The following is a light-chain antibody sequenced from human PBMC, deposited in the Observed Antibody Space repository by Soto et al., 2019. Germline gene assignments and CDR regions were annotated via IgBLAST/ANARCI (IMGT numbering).Light chain of an antibody. Sequence: QSVLTQTASVSGSPGQSITISCTGTSSDVGGYNHVSWYQHSPGKAPKLILFAVSDRPSGVSHRFSGSKSGNTASLTISGLQADDEADYYCCSYTSLSTVVFGGGTQLTVL. CDR3: CSYTSLSTVV. V-gene: IGLV2-14*01. CDR2: AVS. J-gene: IGLJ2*01. CDR1: SSDVGGYNH.